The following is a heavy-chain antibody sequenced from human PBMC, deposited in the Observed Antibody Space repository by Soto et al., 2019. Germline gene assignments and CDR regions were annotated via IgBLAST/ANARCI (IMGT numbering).Heavy chain of an antibody. V-gene: IGHV3-23*01. CDR3: AGGSPNYYYYYYGMDV. CDR1: GFTFSSYA. Sequence: RGGSLRLSCAASGFTFSSYAMSWVRQAPGKGLEWVSAISGSGGSTYYADSVKGRFTISRDNSKNTLYLQMNSLRAEDTAVYYCAGGSPNYYYYYYGMDVWGQGTTVTVSS. CDR2: ISGSGGST. D-gene: IGHD3-16*01. J-gene: IGHJ6*02.